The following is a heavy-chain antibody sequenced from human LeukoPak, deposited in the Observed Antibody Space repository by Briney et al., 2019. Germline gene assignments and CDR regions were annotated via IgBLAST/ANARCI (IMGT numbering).Heavy chain of an antibody. Sequence: GGSLRLSCAASGFTFSNYSMNWVRQAPGKGLEWVSSISSSSTYIYYADSVKGRFTISRDNAKNSLYLQMNSLRAEDTAVYYCARGFSYYFDYWGQGSLVTVSS. CDR2: ISSSSTYI. D-gene: IGHD3-10*01. J-gene: IGHJ4*02. V-gene: IGHV3-21*01. CDR1: GFTFSNYS. CDR3: ARGFSYYFDY.